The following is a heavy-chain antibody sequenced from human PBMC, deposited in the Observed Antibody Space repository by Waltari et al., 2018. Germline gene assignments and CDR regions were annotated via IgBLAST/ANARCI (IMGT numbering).Heavy chain of an antibody. CDR2: IYYSGST. J-gene: IGHJ6*02. V-gene: IGHV4-39*01. CDR1: GGSISSSSYY. Sequence: QLQLQESGPGLVKPSETLSLTCTVSGGSISSSSYYWGWIRQPPGKGLEWIGSIYYSGSTHYNPPPKIRVTISVDTSKNQFSLKLSSVTAADTAVYYCARHGGYDFWSGYYSGVWGQGTTVTVSS. D-gene: IGHD3-3*01. CDR3: ARHGGYDFWSGYYSGV.